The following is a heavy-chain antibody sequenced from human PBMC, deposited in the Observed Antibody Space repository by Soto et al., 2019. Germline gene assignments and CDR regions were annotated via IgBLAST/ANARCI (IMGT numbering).Heavy chain of an antibody. CDR2: ISYDGSNK. D-gene: IGHD3-3*01. CDR3: ARETYYDFWSGPYYGMDV. CDR1: GFHFSGYA. J-gene: IGHJ6*02. V-gene: IGHV3-30*04. Sequence: PGGSLRLSCAASGFHFSGYAMHWVRQAPDKGLEWVAVISYDGSNKYYADSVKGRFTISRDNSKNTLYLQMNSLRAEDTAVYYCARETYYDFWSGPYYGMDVWGQGTTVTVSS.